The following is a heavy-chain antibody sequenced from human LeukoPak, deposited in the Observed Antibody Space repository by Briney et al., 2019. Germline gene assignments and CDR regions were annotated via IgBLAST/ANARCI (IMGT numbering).Heavy chain of an antibody. CDR2: INPNSGGT. CDR1: GYTFTVYN. V-gene: IGHV1-2*02. J-gene: IGHJ4*02. Sequence: ASVTVSCKASGYTFTVYNLHWVRQAPGQGLEWMGWINPNSGGTNYAQKFQGRVTMTRDTSINTAYMELSRLRSDDTAVYYCARGVGLRGVIIDYFDYWGQGRLATVSS. CDR3: ARGVGLRGVIIDYFDY. D-gene: IGHD3-10*01.